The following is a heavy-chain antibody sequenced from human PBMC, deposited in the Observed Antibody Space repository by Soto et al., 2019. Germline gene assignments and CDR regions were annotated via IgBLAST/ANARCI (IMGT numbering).Heavy chain of an antibody. V-gene: IGHV4-38-2*01. D-gene: IGHD4-17*01. Sequence: SETLSLTCAVSGYSISSGYYWGWIRQPPGKGLEWIGNIYHSGSTYYTPSLKSRVTISIDTSKNHFSLNLWSVTAADTAVYYCAKYGENYYDGMDVWGQGTTVTVSS. J-gene: IGHJ6*02. CDR1: GYSISSGYY. CDR3: AKYGENYYDGMDV. CDR2: IYHSGST.